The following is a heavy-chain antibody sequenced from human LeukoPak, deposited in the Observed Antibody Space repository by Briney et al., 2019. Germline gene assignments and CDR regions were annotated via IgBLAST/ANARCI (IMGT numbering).Heavy chain of an antibody. D-gene: IGHD1-14*01. J-gene: IGHJ4*02. CDR3: AKGGTGEGTLCHDY. Sequence: GGSLRLSCSGSGLTLSNYAMSWVRPAPGKGLEWVSAISCSGGSTYYADYVKGRFTVSRDNAQNTVFLQMNRLRGEDTAVYYCAKGGTGEGTLCHDYWGQGTLVPVSS. CDR2: ISCSGGST. CDR1: GLTLSNYA. V-gene: IGHV3-23*01.